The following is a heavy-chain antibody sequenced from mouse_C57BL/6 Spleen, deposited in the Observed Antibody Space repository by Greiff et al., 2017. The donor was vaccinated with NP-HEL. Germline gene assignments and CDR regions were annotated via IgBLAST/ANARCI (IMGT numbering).Heavy chain of an antibody. CDR1: GYAFSSYW. D-gene: IGHD4-1*01. Sequence: QVQLQQSGAELVKPGASVKISCKASGYAFSSYWMNWVKQRPGKGLEWIGQIYPGDGDTNYNGKFKGKATLTADKSSSTAYMQLSSLTSEDSAVYFCAREGLTGTSWYVDVWGTGTTVTVSS. CDR2: IYPGDGDT. CDR3: AREGLTGTSWYVDV. V-gene: IGHV1-80*01. J-gene: IGHJ1*03.